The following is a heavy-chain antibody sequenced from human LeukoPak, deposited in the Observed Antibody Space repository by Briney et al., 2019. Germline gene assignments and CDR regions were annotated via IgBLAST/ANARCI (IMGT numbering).Heavy chain of an antibody. Sequence: GASMKVSCKASGYTFNGYPMHWVRQAPGQGLEWMGWINPNSGATNYAQKLQGRVTMTRDTSMSTAYMELSRLRSDDTAVYYCARDRGSGSYDPVDYWGQGTLVTVSS. J-gene: IGHJ4*02. V-gene: IGHV1-2*02. CDR2: INPNSGAT. CDR1: GYTFNGYP. D-gene: IGHD3-10*01. CDR3: ARDRGSGSYDPVDY.